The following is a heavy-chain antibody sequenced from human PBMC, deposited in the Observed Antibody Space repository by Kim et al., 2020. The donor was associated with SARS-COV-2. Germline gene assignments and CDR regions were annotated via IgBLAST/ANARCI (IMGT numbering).Heavy chain of an antibody. J-gene: IGHJ4*02. CDR1: GYTFTSYA. Sequence: ASVKVSCKASGYTFTSYAMHWVRQAPGQRLEWMGWINAGNGNTKYSQKFQGRVTITRDTSASTAYMELSSLRSEDTAVYYCARDPIIAAAGPTLWDWGQGTLVTVSS. V-gene: IGHV1-3*01. D-gene: IGHD6-13*01. CDR3: ARDPIIAAAGPTLWD. CDR2: INAGNGNT.